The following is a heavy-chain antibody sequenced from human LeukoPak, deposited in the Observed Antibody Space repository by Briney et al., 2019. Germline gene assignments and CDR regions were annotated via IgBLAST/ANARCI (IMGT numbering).Heavy chain of an antibody. D-gene: IGHD2-2*02. V-gene: IGHV3-21*01. CDR2: ISSSSSYI. Sequence: GGSLRLSCAASGFTFSSYSMNWVRQAPGKGLEWVSSISSSSSYIYYADSVKGRFTISRDNAKNSLYLQMNSLRAEDTAVYYCARDRDIVVVPAAISRGAFDIWGQGTMVTVSS. CDR3: ARDRDIVVVPAAISRGAFDI. CDR1: GFTFSSYS. J-gene: IGHJ3*02.